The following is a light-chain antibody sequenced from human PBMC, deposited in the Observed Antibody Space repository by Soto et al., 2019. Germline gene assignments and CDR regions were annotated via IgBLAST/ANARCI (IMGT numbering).Light chain of an antibody. Sequence: QSALTQPASVSGSPGQSITISCTGTSSDVGGYNYVSWYQQHPGKAPKPMIYEVTDRPSGVSNRFSGSKSGNTASLTISGLQAEDEAEYYCSSYASSSTLVFGTGTKVTVL. CDR2: EVT. V-gene: IGLV2-14*01. J-gene: IGLJ1*01. CDR1: SSDVGGYNY. CDR3: SSYASSSTLV.